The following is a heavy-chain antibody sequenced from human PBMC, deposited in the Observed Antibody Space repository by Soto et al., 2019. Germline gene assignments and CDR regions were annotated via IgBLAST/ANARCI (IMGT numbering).Heavy chain of an antibody. CDR1: GGSISSSSYY. CDR2: IYYSGST. J-gene: IGHJ2*01. CDR3: ARRGGSGYSYGKPDWYFDL. V-gene: IGHV4-39*01. D-gene: IGHD5-18*01. Sequence: QLQLQESGPGLVKPSETLSLTCTVSGGSISSSSYYWGWIRQPPGKGLEWIGSIYYSGSTYYNPSLKSRVTISVDTSKNQFSLKLSSVTAADTAVYYCARRGGSGYSYGKPDWYFDLWGRGTLVTVSS.